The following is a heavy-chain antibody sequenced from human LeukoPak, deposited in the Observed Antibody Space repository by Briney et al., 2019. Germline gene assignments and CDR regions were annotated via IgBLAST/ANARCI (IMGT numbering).Heavy chain of an antibody. CDR1: GGSFSDYY. V-gene: IGHV4-34*01. D-gene: IGHD3-22*01. CDR2: INHSGST. Sequence: SETLSLTCAVYGGSFSDYYWSWIRQPPGKGLGWIGEINHSGSTNYNPSLKSRVTISVDTSKNQFSLKLSSVTAADTAVYYCARNDYYDSSNRGGWGQGTLVTVSS. CDR3: ARNDYYDSSNRGG. J-gene: IGHJ4*02.